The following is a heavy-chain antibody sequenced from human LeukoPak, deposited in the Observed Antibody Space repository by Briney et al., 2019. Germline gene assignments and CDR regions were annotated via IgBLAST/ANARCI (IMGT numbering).Heavy chain of an antibody. CDR3: ARVEGYSSSWFEDY. V-gene: IGHV3-7*01. CDR2: IKQDGSEK. Sequence: GGSLRLSCAASGFTFSSYWMSWVRQAPGKGLEGVANIKQDGSEKYYVDSVKGRFTISRDNAKNSLYLQMNSLSAEDTAVYYCARVEGYSSSWFEDYWGQGTLVTVSS. J-gene: IGHJ4*02. D-gene: IGHD6-13*01. CDR1: GFTFSSYW.